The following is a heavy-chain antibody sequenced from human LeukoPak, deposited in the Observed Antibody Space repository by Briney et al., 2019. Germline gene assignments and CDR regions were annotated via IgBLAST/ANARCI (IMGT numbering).Heavy chain of an antibody. CDR2: IYYTGST. CDR1: GGSISSSSYY. CDR3: ARDEGHY. V-gene: IGHV4-39*07. Sequence: SETLSLTCTVSGGSISSSSYYWGWIRQPPGKGLEWIGSIYYTGSTYYNASLESRVTISIDTSRNQFSLKLTSVTAAGTAVYYCARDEGHYWGQGTLVTVSS. J-gene: IGHJ4*02.